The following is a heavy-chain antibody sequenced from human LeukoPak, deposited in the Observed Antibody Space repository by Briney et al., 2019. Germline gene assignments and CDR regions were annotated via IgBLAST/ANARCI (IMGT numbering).Heavy chain of an antibody. CDR2: IYYSGST. V-gene: IGHV4-59*01. Sequence: SETLSLTCTVSGGSFSSYYWSWIRQPPGKGLEWIGYIYYSGSTNYNPSLKSRVTILVDTSKNQFSPRLKSVTAADTAIYYCAREGGYSYGYLDYWGQGTLVTVSS. CDR1: GGSFSSYY. CDR3: AREGGYSYGYLDY. J-gene: IGHJ4*02. D-gene: IGHD5-18*01.